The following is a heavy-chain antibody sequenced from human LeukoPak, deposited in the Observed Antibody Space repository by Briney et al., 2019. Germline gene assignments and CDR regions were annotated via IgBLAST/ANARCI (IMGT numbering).Heavy chain of an antibody. D-gene: IGHD1-26*01. CDR2: ISSSSSHM. CDR1: GFTFSTYS. V-gene: IGHV3-21*01. Sequence: PGGSLRLSCAASGFTFSTYSMTWVRQAPGKGLEWVSSISSSSSHMYYADSLKGRFTISRDNAKNSLYLQMHSLRAEDTAVYYCARDLMGWDLHYFDYWGQGTLVTVSS. CDR3: ARDLMGWDLHYFDY. J-gene: IGHJ4*02.